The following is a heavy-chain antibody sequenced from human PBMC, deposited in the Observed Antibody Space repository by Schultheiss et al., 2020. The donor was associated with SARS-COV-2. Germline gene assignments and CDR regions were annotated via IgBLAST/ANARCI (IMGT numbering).Heavy chain of an antibody. V-gene: IGHV4-59*01. J-gene: IGHJ4*02. CDR1: GGSFSGYY. CDR3: ARGFTE. CDR2: IYYSGST. D-gene: IGHD3-3*01. Sequence: SETLSLTCAVYGGSFSGYYWSWIRQPPGKGLEWIGYIYYSGSTNYNPSLKSRVTISVDTSKNQFSLKLSSVTAADTAVYYCARGFTEWGQGTLVTVSS.